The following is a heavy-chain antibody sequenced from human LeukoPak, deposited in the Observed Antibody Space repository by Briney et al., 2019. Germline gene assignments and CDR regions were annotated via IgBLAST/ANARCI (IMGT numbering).Heavy chain of an antibody. CDR1: GGTFSSYA. D-gene: IGHD5-12*01. Sequence: SVKVSCKASGGTFSSYAISWVRQAPGQGLEWMGGIIPIFGTANYAQKFQGRVTITADKSTSTAYMELSRLRSDDTAVYYCARVGWLRFKGVYYYYYMGVWGKGTTVTVSS. J-gene: IGHJ6*03. CDR3: ARVGWLRFKGVYYYYYMGV. V-gene: IGHV1-69*06. CDR2: IIPIFGTA.